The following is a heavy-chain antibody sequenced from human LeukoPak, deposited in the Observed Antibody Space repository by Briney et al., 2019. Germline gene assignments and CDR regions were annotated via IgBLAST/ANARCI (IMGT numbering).Heavy chain of an antibody. J-gene: IGHJ4*02. CDR2: IKQDGSEK. V-gene: IGHV3-7*01. CDR1: GFTFSSYA. CDR3: ARAIDQDY. Sequence: GGSLRLSCAASGFTFSSYAMSWVRQAPGKGLEWVANIKQDGSEKYYVDSVKGRFTISRDNAKNSLYLQMSSLRAEDTAVYYCARAIDQDYWGQGTLVTVSS. D-gene: IGHD2-2*01.